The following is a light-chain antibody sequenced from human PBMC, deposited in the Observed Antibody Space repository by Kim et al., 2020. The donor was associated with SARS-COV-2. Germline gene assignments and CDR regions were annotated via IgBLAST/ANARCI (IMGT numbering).Light chain of an antibody. Sequence: CVSTRESASLSCRASQNVNSNFAWYQRNPGQAPGLLIYGASTSATCIPARFSGGGSGTVFSLTISSLQSKDFAVYYCQHYNNWTPTFGQGTKLEI. CDR3: QHYNNWTPT. CDR1: QNVNSN. CDR2: GAS. J-gene: IGKJ2*01. V-gene: IGKV3-15*01.